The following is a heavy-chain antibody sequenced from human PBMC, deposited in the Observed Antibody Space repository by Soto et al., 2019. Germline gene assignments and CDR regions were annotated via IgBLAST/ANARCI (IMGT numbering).Heavy chain of an antibody. Sequence: SAPPSLACSDSGGYCGGGVYCWHPTRQHPEKGLEWIGYIYYSGSTYYNPSLRSRVTISADTSKNQFSLKLSSVTVADTAVYYCARSSVAGAGYFQHWGQGTQVT. J-gene: IGHJ1*01. V-gene: IGHV4-31*03. CDR2: IYYSGST. CDR3: ARSSVAGAGYFQH. CDR1: GGYCGGGVYC. D-gene: IGHD6-19*01.